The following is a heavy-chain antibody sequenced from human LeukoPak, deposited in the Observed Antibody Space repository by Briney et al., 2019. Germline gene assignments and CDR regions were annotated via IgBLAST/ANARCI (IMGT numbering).Heavy chain of an antibody. J-gene: IGHJ4*02. CDR3: ARRDYTGSWVDY. V-gene: IGHV4-30-4*01. D-gene: IGHD4-11*01. CDR1: GGSISSADYF. CDR2: IYYSGNT. Sequence: SETLSLTCTVSGGSISSADYFWSWIRQPPGKGLEWIGCIYYSGNTYYDPSLKSRITISLDTPKNQFSLNLSSVTAADTAVYYCARRDYTGSWVDYWGQGTLVTVSS.